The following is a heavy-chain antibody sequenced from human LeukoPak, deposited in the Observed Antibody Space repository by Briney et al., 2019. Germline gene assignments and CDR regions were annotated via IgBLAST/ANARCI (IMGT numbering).Heavy chain of an antibody. Sequence: GGSLRLSCAASGFTFSSYGMHWVRQAPGKGLEWVAFIRYDGSNKYYADSVKGRFTISRDNSKNTLYLQMNSLRAEDTAVYYCAKLWFGELLAPLGFDIWGQGTMVTVSS. CDR1: GFTFSSYG. D-gene: IGHD3-10*01. CDR2: IRYDGSNK. CDR3: AKLWFGELLAPLGFDI. V-gene: IGHV3-30*02. J-gene: IGHJ3*02.